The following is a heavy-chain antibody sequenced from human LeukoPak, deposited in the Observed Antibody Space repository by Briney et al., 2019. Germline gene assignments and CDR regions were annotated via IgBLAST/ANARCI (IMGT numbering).Heavy chain of an antibody. V-gene: IGHV4-59*12. CDR3: ARSLLSSSSGAFDI. D-gene: IGHD6-13*01. CDR2: IYYSGST. Sequence: SETLSLTCTVSGGSISSYYWSWIRQPPGKGLEWLGYIYYSGSTNYNPSLKSRVTISVDTSKNQFSLKLSSVTAADTAVYYCARSLLSSSSGAFDIWGQGTMVTVSS. J-gene: IGHJ3*02. CDR1: GGSISSYY.